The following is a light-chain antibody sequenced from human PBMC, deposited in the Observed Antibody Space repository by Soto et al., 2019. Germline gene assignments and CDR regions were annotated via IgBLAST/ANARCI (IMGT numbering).Light chain of an antibody. CDR3: QQYYSYLT. CDR1: LGISSY. V-gene: IGKV1-8*01. CDR2: AAS. Sequence: IRMTQSPSSFSESTGDRVTITCRASLGISSYLAWYQQIPGKAPKLLIYAASNLQSGVPSMFSVSGTGTYFNLTVSCLQSEDFAAYSCQQYYSYLTFGPGTKVDIK. J-gene: IGKJ3*01.